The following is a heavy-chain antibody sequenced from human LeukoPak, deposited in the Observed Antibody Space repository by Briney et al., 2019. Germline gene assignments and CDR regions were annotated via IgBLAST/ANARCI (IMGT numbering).Heavy chain of an antibody. CDR2: IIPIFGTA. V-gene: IGHV1-69*06. Sequence: ASVKVSCKASGGTFSSYAISWVRQAPGQGLEWMGGIIPIFGTANYAQKFQDRVTITADKSTSTAYMELSRLRSDDTAVYYCARGPGRYCSSTSCPNWFDPWGQGTLVTVSS. CDR1: GGTFSSYA. J-gene: IGHJ5*02. CDR3: ARGPGRYCSSTSCPNWFDP. D-gene: IGHD2-2*01.